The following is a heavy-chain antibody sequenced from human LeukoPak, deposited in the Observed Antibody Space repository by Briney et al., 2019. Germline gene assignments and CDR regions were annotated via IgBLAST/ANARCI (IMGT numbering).Heavy chain of an antibody. Sequence: SETLSLTCTVSGGSMSSYYWSWIRQPAGKGLEWIGRIYTSGSTNYNPSLKSRVTISVDKSKNQFSLKLSSVTAADTAVYYCARAGSIAAAADWGQGTLVTVSS. CDR3: ARAGSIAAAAD. CDR2: IYTSGST. V-gene: IGHV4-4*07. D-gene: IGHD6-13*01. CDR1: GGSMSSYY. J-gene: IGHJ4*02.